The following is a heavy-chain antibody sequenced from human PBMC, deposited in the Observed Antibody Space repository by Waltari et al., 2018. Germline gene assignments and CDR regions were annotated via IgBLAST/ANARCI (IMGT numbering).Heavy chain of an antibody. D-gene: IGHD6-19*01. CDR3: ARDPIAVAGFDALDI. CDR1: GGSISSSNW. V-gene: IGHV4-4*02. Sequence: QVQLQESGPGLVKPSGTLSLTCAVSGGSISSSNWWSWVRQPPGKGLEWIGEIYHSGSTNDNPALNSRVTISVDKSKNQFSLKLSSVTAADTAVYYCARDPIAVAGFDALDIWGQGTMVTVSS. J-gene: IGHJ3*02. CDR2: IYHSGST.